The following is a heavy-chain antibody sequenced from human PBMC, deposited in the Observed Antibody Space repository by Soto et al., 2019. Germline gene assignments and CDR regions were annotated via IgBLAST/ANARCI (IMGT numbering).Heavy chain of an antibody. CDR2: ISGSGGST. J-gene: IGHJ5*02. CDR1: GFTFSSYA. D-gene: IGHD4-17*01. CDR3: AKDPHGDYLLKWFDP. Sequence: EVQLLESGGHLVQPGGSLRLSCAASGFTFSSYAMSWVRQAPGKGLEWVSTISGSGGSTFYADSVKGRFTISRDNSKNTLYLQMNSLRAEDTAVYYCAKDPHGDYLLKWFDPWGQGTRVTFSS. V-gene: IGHV3-23*01.